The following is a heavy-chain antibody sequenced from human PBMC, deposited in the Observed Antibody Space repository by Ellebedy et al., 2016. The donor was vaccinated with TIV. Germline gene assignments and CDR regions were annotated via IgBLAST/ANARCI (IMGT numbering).Heavy chain of an antibody. D-gene: IGHD5-18*01. CDR2: ISGSGCST. V-gene: IGHV3-23*01. J-gene: IGHJ4*02. Sequence: GGSLRLSCAASGFTFSSYAMSWVRQAPGKWLEWVSAISGSGCSTYYADSVKGRFTISRDNFKNTLYLQMNSLTAEETSGYYCAKRKKVDTPGSGYYLDYWGQGTLVTVSS. CDR1: GFTFSSYA. CDR3: AKRKKVDTPGSGYYLDY.